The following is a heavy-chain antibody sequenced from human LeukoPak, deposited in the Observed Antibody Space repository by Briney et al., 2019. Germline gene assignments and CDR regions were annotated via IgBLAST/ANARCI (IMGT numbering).Heavy chain of an antibody. CDR3: ARVDSNSWSGSTLYYFDY. CDR1: GYSVSSGSY. V-gene: IGHV4-38-2*01. J-gene: IGHJ4*02. Sequence: PSETLSLTCAVSGYSVSSGSYWGWIRQPLGNGLKWIGSIFHSGNTYYNPSLKSRVTISVDTSKNQFSLKLSSVTAADTAVYYCARVDSNSWSGSTLYYFDYWGQGTLVTVSS. CDR2: IFHSGNT. D-gene: IGHD6-13*01.